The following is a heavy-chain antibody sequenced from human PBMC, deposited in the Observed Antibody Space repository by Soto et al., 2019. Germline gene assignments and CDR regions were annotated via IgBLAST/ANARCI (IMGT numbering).Heavy chain of an antibody. J-gene: IGHJ1*01. CDR1: GYTFTSYA. D-gene: IGHD4-17*01. CDR2: IDAGNGNT. V-gene: IGHV1-3*01. Sequence: ASVKVSCKASGYTFTSYAMHWVRQAPGQRLEWMGWIDAGNGNTKYSQKFQGRVTITRDTSASTAYMELGSLRSEDTAVYYCARSTVTLAEYFQHWGQGTLVTVSS. CDR3: ARSTVTLAEYFQH.